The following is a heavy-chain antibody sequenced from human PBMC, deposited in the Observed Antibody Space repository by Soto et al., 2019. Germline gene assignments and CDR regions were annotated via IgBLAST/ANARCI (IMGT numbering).Heavy chain of an antibody. CDR1: GFTFSSYG. D-gene: IGHD4-17*01. CDR2: IWYDGSNK. CDR3: ARGGPTVTRYAFDI. J-gene: IGHJ3*02. Sequence: SLRLSCAASGFTFSSYGMHWVRQAPGKGLEWVAVIWYDGSNKYYADSVKGRFTISRDNFKNTLYLQMNSLRAEDTAVYYCARGGPTVTRYAFDIWGQGTMVTVSS. V-gene: IGHV3-33*01.